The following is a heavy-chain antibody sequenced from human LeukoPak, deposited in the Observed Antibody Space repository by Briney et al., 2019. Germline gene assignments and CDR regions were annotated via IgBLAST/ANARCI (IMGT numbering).Heavy chain of an antibody. CDR1: GFTFSSYS. CDR3: ARDYYGSGKAPYFDY. Sequence: GGSLRLSCAASGFTFSSYSMNWVRQAPGKGLGWVSSISSSSSYIYYADSVKGRFTISRDNAKNSLYLQMNSLRAEDTAVYYCARDYYGSGKAPYFDYWGQGTLVTVSS. V-gene: IGHV3-21*01. D-gene: IGHD3-10*01. CDR2: ISSSSSYI. J-gene: IGHJ4*02.